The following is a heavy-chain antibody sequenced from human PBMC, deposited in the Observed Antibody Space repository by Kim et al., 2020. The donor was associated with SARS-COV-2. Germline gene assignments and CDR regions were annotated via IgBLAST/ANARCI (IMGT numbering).Heavy chain of an antibody. CDR3: ARSCSGGSCYSPYYYYYYGMDV. Sequence: GESLKISCKGSGYSFTSYWISWVRQMPGKGLEWMGRIDPSDSYTNYSPSFQGHVTISADKSISTAYLQWSSLKASDTAMYYCARSCSGGSCYSPYYYYYYGMDVWGQGTTVTVSS. V-gene: IGHV5-10-1*01. CDR2: IDPSDSYT. J-gene: IGHJ6*02. CDR1: GYSFTSYW. D-gene: IGHD2-15*01.